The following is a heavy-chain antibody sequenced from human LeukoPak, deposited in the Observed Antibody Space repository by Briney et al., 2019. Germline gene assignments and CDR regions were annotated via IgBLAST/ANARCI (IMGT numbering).Heavy chain of an antibody. CDR1: GGSISSYY. D-gene: IGHD3-3*01. CDR3: AKNGQSGFSFDP. J-gene: IGHJ5*02. CDR2: IYTSGST. V-gene: IGHV4-4*07. Sequence: SETLSLTCTVSGGSISSYYWSWIRQPAGKGLEWIGRIYTSGSTNYNPSLKSRVTMSVDTSKNPFSLKLSSVTAADTAVYYCAKNGQSGFSFDPWGQGTLVTVSS.